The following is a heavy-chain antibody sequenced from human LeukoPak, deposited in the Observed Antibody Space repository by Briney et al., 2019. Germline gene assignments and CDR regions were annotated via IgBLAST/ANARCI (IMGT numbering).Heavy chain of an antibody. V-gene: IGHV3-15*01. J-gene: IGHJ4*02. Sequence: GGSLRLSCAASGVTFSNAWMSWVRQAPGKGGEWVGRIKRKTDGGTTDYAAPVKGRFTISRDDSKNTMYLQMNSLKTEDTAVYYWTTDLCCSSTSCYNSFDYWGQGTLVTVSS. CDR1: GVTFSNAW. CDR2: IKRKTDGGTT. D-gene: IGHD2-2*02. CDR3: TTDLCCSSTSCYNSFDY.